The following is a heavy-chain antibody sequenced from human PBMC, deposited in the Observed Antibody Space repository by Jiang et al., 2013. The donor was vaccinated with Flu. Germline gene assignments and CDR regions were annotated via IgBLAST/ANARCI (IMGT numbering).Heavy chain of an antibody. CDR3: AKDVSPIAASGTVLDN. V-gene: IGHV3-23*01. CDR2: ISGAAGP. J-gene: IGHJ4*02. D-gene: IGHD6-25*01. CDR1: GFTFRNYA. Sequence: VQLLESGGDLVQPGGSLRLSCAASGFTFRNYAMSWVRQAPGKGLEWVSAISGAAGPYYADSVKGRFTISRDNSIHTMYLQMDSLRVEDTAVYYCAKDVSPIAASGTVLDNWGQGTVVTVS.